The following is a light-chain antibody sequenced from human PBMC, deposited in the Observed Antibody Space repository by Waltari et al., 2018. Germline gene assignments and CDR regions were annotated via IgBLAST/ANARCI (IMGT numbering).Light chain of an antibody. CDR2: GAS. V-gene: IGKV3-20*01. CDR1: ECVCSA. J-gene: IGKJ1*01. CDR3: QHYLRLPVT. Sequence: SCRASECVCSALAWYQQKPGQAPRLLIYGASTRATGIPDRFSGSGSGTDFSLTISRLEPDDFAVYYCQHYLRLPVTFGQGTTVEI.